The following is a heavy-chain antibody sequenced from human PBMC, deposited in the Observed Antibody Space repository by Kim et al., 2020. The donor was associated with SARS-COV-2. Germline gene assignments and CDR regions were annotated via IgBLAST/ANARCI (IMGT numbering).Heavy chain of an antibody. V-gene: IGHV3-15*01. CDR3: TTDRVYSGYDSSPPFDY. J-gene: IGHJ4*02. D-gene: IGHD5-12*01. Sequence: VKGRFTISRDDSKNTLYLQMNSLKTEDTAVYYCTTDRVYSGYDSSPPFDYWGQGTLVTVSS.